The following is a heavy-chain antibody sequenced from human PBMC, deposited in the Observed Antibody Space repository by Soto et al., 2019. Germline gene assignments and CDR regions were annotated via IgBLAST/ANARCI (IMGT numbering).Heavy chain of an antibody. Sequence: SVEVSFKAPNASLSSQFIHWVRQAPGEGLEWVGVINTVPNSASYSNKFQGRLTLTSDMPSGSVYMQLSNRRTDDTPVYYRAGAYSSVCCVVAGSWGKGTLVGVSS. CDR2: INTVPNSA. CDR1: NASLSSQF. D-gene: IGHD2-15*01. J-gene: IGHJ4*01. CDR3: AGAYSSVCCVVAGS. V-gene: IGHV1-46*01.